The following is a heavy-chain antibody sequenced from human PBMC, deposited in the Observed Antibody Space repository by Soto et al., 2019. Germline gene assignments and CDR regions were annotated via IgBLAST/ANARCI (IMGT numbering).Heavy chain of an antibody. CDR1: GGTFSSYT. CDR3: ARDRYDILTDNYGMDV. D-gene: IGHD3-9*01. V-gene: IGHV1-69*08. J-gene: IGHJ6*02. Sequence: QVQLVQSGAEVKKPGSSVKVSCKASGGTFSSYTISWVRQAPGQGLEWMGRIIPILGIANYAQKFQGRVTITADKSTSTAYMELSSLRSEDTAVYYCARDRYDILTDNYGMDVWGQGTTVTVSS. CDR2: IIPILGIA.